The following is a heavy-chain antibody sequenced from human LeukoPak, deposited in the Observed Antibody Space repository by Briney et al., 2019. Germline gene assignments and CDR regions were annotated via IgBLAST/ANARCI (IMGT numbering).Heavy chain of an antibody. Sequence: PSETLSLTCTVSGGSISSSSYYWGWIRQPPGKGLEWIGNIFYSGSTYYSPSLRSRVTISLDTSRNQFSLKLNSVTAADTAVYYCARAYCGGDCYNSRGWFDPWGQGTLVTVSS. CDR3: ARAYCGGDCYNSRGWFDP. CDR2: IFYSGST. CDR1: GGSISSSSYY. D-gene: IGHD2-21*02. J-gene: IGHJ5*02. V-gene: IGHV4-39*07.